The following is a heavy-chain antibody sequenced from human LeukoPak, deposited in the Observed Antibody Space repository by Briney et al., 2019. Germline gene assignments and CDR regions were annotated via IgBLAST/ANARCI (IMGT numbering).Heavy chain of an antibody. CDR2: IRYDGSNE. Sequence: GGSLRLSCAASGFTFSSYAMSWVRHTPGKGLEWVAFIRYDGSNEYYADSVKGRFTISRDNSKNTLHLQMNSLRVEDTAVYYCARPMNEYDSSGFFHYWGQGTLVTVSS. CDR3: ARPMNEYDSSGFFHY. J-gene: IGHJ4*02. D-gene: IGHD3-22*01. V-gene: IGHV3-30*02. CDR1: GFTFSSYA.